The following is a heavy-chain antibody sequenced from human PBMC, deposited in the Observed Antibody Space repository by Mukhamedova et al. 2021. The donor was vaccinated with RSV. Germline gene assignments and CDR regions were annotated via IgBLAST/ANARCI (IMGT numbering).Heavy chain of an antibody. Sequence: GYTFISYYIHWVRLAPGQGPEWMGLINLSGGSTTYAQRLQDRVTMTRDTSTSTVYMELTSLRSDDTAVYYCVREYHGGLWDYWGQG. J-gene: IGHJ4*02. CDR2: INLSGGST. CDR3: VREYHGGLWDY. CDR1: GYTFISYY. D-gene: IGHD2-15*01. V-gene: IGHV1-46*04.